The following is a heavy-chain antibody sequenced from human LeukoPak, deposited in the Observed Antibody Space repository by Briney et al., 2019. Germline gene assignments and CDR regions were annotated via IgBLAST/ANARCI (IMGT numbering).Heavy chain of an antibody. CDR3: ARASWFGESSWFDP. V-gene: IGHV3-21*01. D-gene: IGHD3-10*01. Sequence: GGSLRLSCAASGFTFSSYSMNWVRQAPGKGLEWVSSISSSSSYIYYADSVKGRFTISRDNAKNSLYLQMNSLRAEDTAVYYCARASWFGESSWFDPWGQGTLVTVSS. J-gene: IGHJ5*02. CDR2: ISSSSSYI. CDR1: GFTFSSYS.